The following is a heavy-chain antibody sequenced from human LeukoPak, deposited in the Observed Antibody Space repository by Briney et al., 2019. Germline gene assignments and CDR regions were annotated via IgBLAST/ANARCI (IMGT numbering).Heavy chain of an antibody. CDR1: GFTFSSYA. Sequence: GGSLRLSCAASGFTFSSYAMHWVRQAPGKGLEWVAVISYDGSNKYYADSVKGRFTISRDNSKNTLYLQMNSLRAEDTAVYYCARDSKQLVLYYYYMDVWGKGTTVTVSS. CDR2: ISYDGSNK. J-gene: IGHJ6*03. D-gene: IGHD6-13*01. V-gene: IGHV3-30*04. CDR3: ARDSKQLVLYYYYMDV.